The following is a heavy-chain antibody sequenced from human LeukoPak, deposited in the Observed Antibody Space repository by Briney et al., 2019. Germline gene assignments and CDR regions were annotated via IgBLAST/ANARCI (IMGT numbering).Heavy chain of an antibody. V-gene: IGHV4-31*03. CDR3: ARDGWGRLDY. CDR1: GGSISSGGYY. CDR2: IYYSGST. J-gene: IGHJ4*02. D-gene: IGHD2-21*02. Sequence: SQTPSLTCTVSGGSISSGGYYWSWIRQHPGKGLEWIGYIYYSGSTYYNPSLKSRVIISVDTSKNQFSLKLSSVTAADTAVYYCARDGWGRLDYWGQGTLVTVSS.